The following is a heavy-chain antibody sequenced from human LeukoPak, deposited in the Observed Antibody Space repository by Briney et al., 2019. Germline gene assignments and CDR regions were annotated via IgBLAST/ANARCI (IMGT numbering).Heavy chain of an antibody. D-gene: IGHD2/OR15-2a*01. CDR1: GFTFSDYY. V-gene: IGHV3-11*06. CDR2: IFSSSTYK. CDR3: ARDFYDGFALDY. J-gene: IGHJ4*02. Sequence: GGSLRLSCVASGFTFSDYYMNWIRQAPGKGLEWVSFIFSSSTYKYYTDSVKGRFTISRDNAKNSLYLQMNSLRAEDTAVYYCARDFYDGFALDYWGQGTLVTVSS.